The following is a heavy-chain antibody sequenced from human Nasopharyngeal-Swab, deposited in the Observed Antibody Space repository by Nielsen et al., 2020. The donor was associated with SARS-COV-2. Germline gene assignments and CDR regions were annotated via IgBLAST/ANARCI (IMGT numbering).Heavy chain of an antibody. CDR2: ISAYNVNT. D-gene: IGHD3-10*01. CDR3: ARAGDRFGELLFFDY. Sequence: CVRQAPGQGLEWMGWISAYNVNTNYAQKLQGRVTMTTDTSTGTAYMELRSLRSDDTAVYYCARAGDRFGELLFFDYWGQGNLVTVSS. V-gene: IGHV1-18*01. J-gene: IGHJ4*02.